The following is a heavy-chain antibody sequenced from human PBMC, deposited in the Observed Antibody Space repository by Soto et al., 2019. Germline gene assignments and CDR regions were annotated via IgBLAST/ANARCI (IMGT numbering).Heavy chain of an antibody. Sequence: GGSLRLSCAASGFTFSSYAMSWVRQAPGKGLEWVSAISGSGGSTYYADSVKGRFTISRDNSKNTLYLQMNSLRVEDTAVYYCSMVVVTAIPLYGMDVWGQGTTVTVSS. V-gene: IGHV3-23*01. J-gene: IGHJ6*02. D-gene: IGHD2-21*02. CDR3: SMVVVTAIPLYGMDV. CDR2: ISGSGGST. CDR1: GFTFSSYA.